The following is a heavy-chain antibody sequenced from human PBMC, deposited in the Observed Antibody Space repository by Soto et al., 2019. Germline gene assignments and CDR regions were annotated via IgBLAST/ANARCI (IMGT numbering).Heavy chain of an antibody. J-gene: IGHJ4*02. CDR3: GPDTLDY. CDR1: VFMFSSHV. Sequence: QVQLVESGGGVVQPGRSLRLAFASSVFMFSSHVMHWIRQAPGKGLEWVAVIWYDGSNKYYAESVKGRITICRDNSKNTLYLQMNSLRVEDTNVYYCGPDTLDYWGQGTMVNVSS. CDR2: IWYDGSNK. V-gene: IGHV3-33*01.